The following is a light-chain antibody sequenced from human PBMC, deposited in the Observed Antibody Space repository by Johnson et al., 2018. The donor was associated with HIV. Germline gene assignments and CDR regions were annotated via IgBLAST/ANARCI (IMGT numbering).Light chain of an antibody. CDR1: SSNIGSYT. CDR2: RNN. V-gene: IGLV1-44*01. J-gene: IGLJ1*01. Sequence: QSALTQPPSASGTPGQRVTISCSGSSSNIGSYTVNWYQQLPGTAPKLLIYRNNQRPSGVPDRFSGSKSGTSASLAISGLQVDDEADYYCGTWDTSLSAEVVGTGTKATVL. CDR3: GTWDTSLSAEV.